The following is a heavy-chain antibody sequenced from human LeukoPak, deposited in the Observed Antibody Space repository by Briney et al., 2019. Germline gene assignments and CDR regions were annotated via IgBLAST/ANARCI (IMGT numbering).Heavy chain of an antibody. J-gene: IGHJ3*02. CDR3: AKDRSSSSWYYEAFDI. Sequence: PGGSLRLSCAASGFTFSSYGMHWVRQAPGKGLEWVAFIRYDGSNKYYADSVKGRFTISRDNSKNTLYLQMNSLRAEGTAVYYCAKDRSSSSWYYEAFDIWGQGTMVTVSS. V-gene: IGHV3-30*02. CDR2: IRYDGSNK. CDR1: GFTFSSYG. D-gene: IGHD6-13*01.